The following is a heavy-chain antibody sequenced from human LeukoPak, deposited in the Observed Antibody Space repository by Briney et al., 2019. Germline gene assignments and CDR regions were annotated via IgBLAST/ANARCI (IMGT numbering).Heavy chain of an antibody. Sequence: GGSLRLSCAASGFTFSSYSMNWVRQAPGKGLEWVSSISSSSSSIYYADSVKGRFTISRDNAKNSLYLQMNSLRAEDTAVYYCARGAYYYDSSGYYPDFDYWGQGTLVTVSS. CDR2: ISSSSSSI. J-gene: IGHJ4*02. D-gene: IGHD3-22*01. V-gene: IGHV3-21*01. CDR3: ARGAYYYDSSGYYPDFDY. CDR1: GFTFSSYS.